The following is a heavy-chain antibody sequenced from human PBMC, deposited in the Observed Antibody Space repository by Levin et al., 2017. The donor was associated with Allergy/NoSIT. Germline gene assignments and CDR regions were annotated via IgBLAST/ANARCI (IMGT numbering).Heavy chain of an antibody. CDR1: GFIFSDYY. V-gene: IGHV3-11*01. CDR3: ARDLGSYGSGTYFPSGY. D-gene: IGHD3-10*01. CDR2: ISSSGDSI. Sequence: SCAASGFIFSDYYMSWVRQAPGKGLEWVSSISSSGDSIYYADSVKGRFTISRDNAKNSLYLQMNSLRAEDTAVYYCARDLGSYGSGTYFPSGYWGQGTLVTVSS. J-gene: IGHJ4*02.